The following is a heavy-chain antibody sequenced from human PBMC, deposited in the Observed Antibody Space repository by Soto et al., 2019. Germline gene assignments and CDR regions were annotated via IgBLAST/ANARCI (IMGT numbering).Heavy chain of an antibody. V-gene: IGHV4-31*03. J-gene: IGHJ6*02. CDR2: IYYSGST. Sequence: SETLSLTCTVSGGSISSGGYYWSWIRQHPGKGLEWIGYIYYSGSTYYNPSLKSRVTISVDTSKNQFSLKLSSVTAADTAVYYCARDGTKLELRDYYYGMDVWGQGTTVTVPS. D-gene: IGHD1-7*01. CDR3: ARDGTKLELRDYYYGMDV. CDR1: GGSISSGGYY.